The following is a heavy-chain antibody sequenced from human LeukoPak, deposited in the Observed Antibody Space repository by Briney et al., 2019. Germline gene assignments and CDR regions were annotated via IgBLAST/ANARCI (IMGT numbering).Heavy chain of an antibody. J-gene: IGHJ5*02. CDR3: ARSGSIAAPFDP. Sequence: GASVKVSCKASGGTFSNYGLNWVRQAPGQGLEWMGGIIPIFGTANYAQKFQGRVTITADESTSTAYMELSSLRSEDTAVYYCARSGSIAAPFDPWGQGTLVTVSS. V-gene: IGHV1-69*13. D-gene: IGHD6-6*01. CDR1: GGTFSNYG. CDR2: IIPIFGTA.